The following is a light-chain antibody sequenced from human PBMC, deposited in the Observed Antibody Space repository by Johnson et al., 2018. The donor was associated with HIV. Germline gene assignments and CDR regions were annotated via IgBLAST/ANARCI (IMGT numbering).Light chain of an antibody. CDR2: DNN. CDR3: GTWDSSLSAYV. CDR1: SSNIGNNY. V-gene: IGLV1-51*01. J-gene: IGLJ1*01. Sequence: QSVLTQPPSVSAAPGQKVTISCSGSSSNIGNNYVSWYQQLPGTAPKLLIYDNNKRPSGSPDRFSGSQSGTSATLDITGLQTGDEADYYCGTWDSSLSAYVFGTGTKVTVL.